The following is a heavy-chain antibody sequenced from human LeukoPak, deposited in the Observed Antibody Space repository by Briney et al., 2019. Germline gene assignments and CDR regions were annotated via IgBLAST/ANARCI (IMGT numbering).Heavy chain of an antibody. CDR1: GGSISSSSYY. CDR2: IYYSGST. D-gene: IGHD1-7*01. V-gene: IGHV4-39*01. Sequence: PSETLSLTCTVSGGSISSSSYYWGWIRQPPGKGLEWIGSIYYSGSTYYNPSLKSRVTISVDTSKNQFSLKLSSATAADTAVYYCARHVVVGTTEDYWGQGTLVTVSS. J-gene: IGHJ4*02. CDR3: ARHVVVGTTEDY.